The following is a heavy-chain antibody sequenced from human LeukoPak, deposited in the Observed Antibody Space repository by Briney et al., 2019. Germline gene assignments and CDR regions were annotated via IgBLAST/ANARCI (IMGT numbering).Heavy chain of an antibody. Sequence: GGSLRLSCAASGFTFSDYYMSWIRQAPGKGLEWVSYISSSGSTIYYADPVKGRFTISRDNAKNSLYLQMISLRAEDTAVYYCARDRNLDYGDYVDYWGQGTLVTVSS. J-gene: IGHJ4*02. V-gene: IGHV3-11*01. D-gene: IGHD4-17*01. CDR2: ISSSGSTI. CDR3: ARDRNLDYGDYVDY. CDR1: GFTFSDYY.